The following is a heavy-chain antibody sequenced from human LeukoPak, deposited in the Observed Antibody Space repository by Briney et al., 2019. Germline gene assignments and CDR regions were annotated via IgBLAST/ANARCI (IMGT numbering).Heavy chain of an antibody. Sequence: GGFLRLSCAASGFTFSNYAMSWVRQAPGQGLEWVSTISGSGDSTYYADSVKGRFTISRDNSKNTLYVQMNSLRVEDTAVYHCAKDPETGAQHWYFDLWGRGTLVTVSS. J-gene: IGHJ2*01. CDR2: ISGSGDST. D-gene: IGHD7-27*01. CDR3: AKDPETGAQHWYFDL. CDR1: GFTFSNYA. V-gene: IGHV3-23*01.